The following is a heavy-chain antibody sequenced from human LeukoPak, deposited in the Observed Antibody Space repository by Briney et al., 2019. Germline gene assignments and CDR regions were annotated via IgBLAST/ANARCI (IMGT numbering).Heavy chain of an antibody. CDR2: IYTSGST. CDR3: AREPWIQLWTLDY. Sequence: SETLSLTCTVSGGSISSYYWSWIRQPPGKGLEWIGYIYTSGSTNYNPSLESRVTISVDTSKNRFSLKLSSVTAADTAVYYCAREPWIQLWTLDYWGQGTLVTVSS. J-gene: IGHJ4*02. CDR1: GGSISSYY. D-gene: IGHD5-18*01. V-gene: IGHV4-4*09.